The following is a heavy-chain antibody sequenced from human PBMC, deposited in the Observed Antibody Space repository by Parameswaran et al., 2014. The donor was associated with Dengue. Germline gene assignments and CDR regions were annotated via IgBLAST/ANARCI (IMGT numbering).Heavy chain of an antibody. CDR3: AKDRGLWGQWLVRGDIDY. Sequence: SGARGCGQDARKGAGSGSQLLVVVVVATYYADSVKGRFTISRDNSKNTLYLQMNSLRAEDTAVYYCAKDRGLWGQWLVRGDIDYWGQGTLVTVSS. D-gene: IGHD6-19*01. CDR2: LVVVVVAT. CDR1: SGA. V-gene: IGHV3-23*01. J-gene: IGHJ4*02.